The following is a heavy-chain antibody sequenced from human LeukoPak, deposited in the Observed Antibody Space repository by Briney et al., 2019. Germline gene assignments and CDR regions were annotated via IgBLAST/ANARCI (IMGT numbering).Heavy chain of an antibody. D-gene: IGHD1-26*01. CDR3: ARSRAFNSGAFDP. CDR1: AGSISSSSHH. Sequence: PSETLSLTCTVSAGSISSSSHHWGWIRQSPGKGLEWIGSIYYGRTTYYNPSLNSRVTISVVTSKNQFSLQLNSVTAADTAVYYCARSRAFNSGAFDPWGQGSLVTVSS. J-gene: IGHJ5*02. CDR2: IYYGRTT. V-gene: IGHV4-39*01.